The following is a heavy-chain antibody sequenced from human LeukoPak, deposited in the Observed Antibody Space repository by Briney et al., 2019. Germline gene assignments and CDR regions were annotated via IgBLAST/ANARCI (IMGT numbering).Heavy chain of an antibody. J-gene: IGHJ5*02. CDR2: IDHSGST. CDR1: GGSFSDYY. D-gene: IGHD3-22*01. CDR3: ARAYYYDSSGYSINWFDP. Sequence: PSETLSLTCAVYGGSFSDYYWSWIRQPPGKGLEWIGEIDHSGSTNYNPSLKSRVTISVDTSKNQFSLKLSSVTAADTAVYYCARAYYYDSSGYSINWFDPWGQGTLVTVSS. V-gene: IGHV4-34*01.